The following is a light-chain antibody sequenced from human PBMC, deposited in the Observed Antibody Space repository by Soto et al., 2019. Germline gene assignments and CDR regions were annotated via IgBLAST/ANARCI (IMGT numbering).Light chain of an antibody. CDR3: QQYNSYSGT. V-gene: IGKV1-5*01. CDR1: QSISSW. Sequence: DIQMTQSPSTLSASVGDRVTITCRASQSISSWLAWYQQKPGKAPKLLIYDASSFESGVPSRFSGSGSWTEFTLTISSLQPDDFATYSCQQYNSYSGTFGQGTKVEIK. J-gene: IGKJ1*01. CDR2: DAS.